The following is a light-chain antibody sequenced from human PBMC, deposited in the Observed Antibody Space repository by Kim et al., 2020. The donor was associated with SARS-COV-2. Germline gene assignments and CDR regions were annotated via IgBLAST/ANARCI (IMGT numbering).Light chain of an antibody. CDR3: NSRDSSGNVV. J-gene: IGLJ2*01. Sequence: VALGQTVRITCQGDSLRSYYASWYQQKPGQAPVLVIYGKNNRPSGIPDRFSGSSLGNTASLTITGAQAEDEADYYCNSRDSSGNVVFGGGTQLTVL. V-gene: IGLV3-19*01. CDR2: GKN. CDR1: SLRSYY.